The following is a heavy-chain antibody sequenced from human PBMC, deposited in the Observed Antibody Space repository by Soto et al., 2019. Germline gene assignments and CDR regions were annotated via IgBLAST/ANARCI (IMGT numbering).Heavy chain of an antibody. CDR3: AREGNIAARPGDYYYYGMDV. CDR2: ISYDGSNK. J-gene: IGHJ6*02. V-gene: IGHV3-30-3*01. D-gene: IGHD6-6*01. CDR1: GFTFSSYA. Sequence: GGSLRLSCAASGFTFSSYAMHWVRQAPGKGLEWVAVISYDGSNKYYADSVKGRFTISRDNSKNTLYLQMNSLRAEDTAVYYCAREGNIAARPGDYYYYGMDVWGQGTTVTVSS.